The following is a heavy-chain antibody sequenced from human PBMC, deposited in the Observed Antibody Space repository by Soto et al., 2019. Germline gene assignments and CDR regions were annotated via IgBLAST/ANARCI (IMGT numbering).Heavy chain of an antibody. Sequence: IINPSSGSTSYAQKFQGRVTMTRDTSTSTVYMELSSLRSEDTAVYYCARDRAPGWAYYYGMDVWGQGTTVTVSS. CDR3: ARDRAPGWAYYYGMDV. V-gene: IGHV1-46*03. D-gene: IGHD1-26*01. J-gene: IGHJ6*02. CDR2: INPSSGST.